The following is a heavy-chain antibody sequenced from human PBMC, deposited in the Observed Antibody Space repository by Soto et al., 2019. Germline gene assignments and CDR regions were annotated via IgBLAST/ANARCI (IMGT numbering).Heavy chain of an antibody. Sequence: LRLSCAASGFTFSSYAMSWVRQAPGKGLEWVSAISGSGTNTYYADSVKGRFTISRDNSKNTLYLQMNSLRAEDTAVYYCAKDLSYYDSSGPVYWGQGTLVTVSS. CDR2: ISGSGTNT. D-gene: IGHD3-22*01. CDR1: GFTFSSYA. J-gene: IGHJ4*02. V-gene: IGHV3-23*01. CDR3: AKDLSYYDSSGPVY.